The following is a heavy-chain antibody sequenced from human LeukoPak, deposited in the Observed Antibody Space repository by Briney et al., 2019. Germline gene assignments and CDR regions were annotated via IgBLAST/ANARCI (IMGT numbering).Heavy chain of an antibody. CDR3: ANYGGNSPF. D-gene: IGHD4-23*01. V-gene: IGHV3-74*01. CDR2: INSDGSST. Sequence: PGGSLRLSCAASGFTFRSYWMHWVRQAPGKGLVWVSHINSDGSSTTYADSVKGRFTISRDNAKNTLYLQVNTLRVEDTAVYYCANYGGNSPFWGQGTLVTVSS. CDR1: GFTFRSYW. J-gene: IGHJ4*02.